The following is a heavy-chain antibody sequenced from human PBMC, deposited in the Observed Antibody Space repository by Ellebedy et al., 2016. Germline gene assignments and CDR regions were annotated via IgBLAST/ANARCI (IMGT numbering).Heavy chain of an antibody. CDR3: AKNRVDCTSGYCYVDAFDI. V-gene: IGHV3-7*03. CDR2: INQDGNAK. CDR1: GFTFSNFW. D-gene: IGHD2-8*01. Sequence: GGSLRLSCAASGFTFSNFWMTWVRQAPGKGLEWVANINQDGNAKYYVDSVEGRFTISRDNAKNSLYLQMNSLRAEDTAVYYCAKNRVDCTSGYCYVDAFDIWGQGTNVTVSS. J-gene: IGHJ3*02.